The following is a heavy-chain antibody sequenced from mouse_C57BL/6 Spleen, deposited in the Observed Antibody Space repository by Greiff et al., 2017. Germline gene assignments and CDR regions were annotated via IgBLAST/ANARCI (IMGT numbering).Heavy chain of an antibody. CDR1: GYAFSSSW. CDR3: ARAPTGTWFAY. Sequence: QVQLQQSGPELVKPGASVKISCKASGYAFSSSWMNWVKQRPGKGLEWIGRIYPGDGDTNYNGKFKGKDTLTADKSSSTAYMQLSSLTSEDSAVYFCARAPTGTWFAYWGQGTLVTVSA. CDR2: IYPGDGDT. J-gene: IGHJ3*01. D-gene: IGHD4-1*01. V-gene: IGHV1-82*01.